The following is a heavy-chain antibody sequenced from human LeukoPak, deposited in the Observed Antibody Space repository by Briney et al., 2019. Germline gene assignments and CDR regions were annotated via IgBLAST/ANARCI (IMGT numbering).Heavy chain of an antibody. CDR2: ITAYNGNT. CDR3: ARGIFGALSFDY. J-gene: IGHJ4*02. V-gene: IGHV1-18*01. Sequence: ASVTGSCKASGYTFTTYGISWVRQAPGQGLEWMGWITAYNGNTTYAQKIQGRVTMTTDTSTPTAYMELRSLRADDTAVYYCARGIFGALSFDYWGQGTLVTVSS. D-gene: IGHD2/OR15-2a*01. CDR1: GYTFTTYG.